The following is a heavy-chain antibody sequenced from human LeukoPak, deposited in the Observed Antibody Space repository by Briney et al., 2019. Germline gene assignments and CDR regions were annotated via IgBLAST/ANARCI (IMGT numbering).Heavy chain of an antibody. Sequence: GRSLRLSCAASGFTFSTYAMSWVRQAPGKGLEWVSSISGSGGYTYHADSVKGRFTISRDNSKNTLYLQMNSLRVEDTAVYYCAKAFSGTGWYYFDYWGQGTLVTVSS. D-gene: IGHD6-19*01. CDR2: ISGSGGYT. V-gene: IGHV3-23*01. CDR1: GFTFSTYA. CDR3: AKAFSGTGWYYFDY. J-gene: IGHJ4*02.